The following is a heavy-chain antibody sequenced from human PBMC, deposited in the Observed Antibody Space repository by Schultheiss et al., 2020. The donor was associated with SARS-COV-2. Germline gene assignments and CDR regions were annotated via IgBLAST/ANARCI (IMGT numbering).Heavy chain of an antibody. D-gene: IGHD2-21*02. CDR2: ISAYNGNT. V-gene: IGHV1-18*01. CDR1: GGTFTSYG. J-gene: IGHJ4*02. Sequence: ASVKVSCKASGGTFTSYGISWVRQAPGQGLEWMGWISAYNGNTNYAQKLQGRVTMTTDTSTSTAYMELRSLRSDDTAVYYCARDGKAYCGGDYSLRIDYWGQGTLVTVSS. CDR3: ARDGKAYCGGDYSLRIDY.